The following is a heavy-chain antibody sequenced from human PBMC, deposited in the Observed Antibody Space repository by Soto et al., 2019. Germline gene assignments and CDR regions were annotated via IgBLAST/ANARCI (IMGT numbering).Heavy chain of an antibody. CDR2: IWYDGSRK. D-gene: IGHD1-26*01. V-gene: IGHV3-33*01. CDR1: GFTFSNHG. CDR3: ARDLSYYSDDC. Sequence: PGGSLRLSCAASGFTFSNHGIHWVRQAPGKGLEWVAVIWYDGSRKHYADSVEGRFTISRDDSKSTLYLQMNSLRVEDTAVYYCARDLSYYSDDCWGQGTLVTVSS. J-gene: IGHJ4*02.